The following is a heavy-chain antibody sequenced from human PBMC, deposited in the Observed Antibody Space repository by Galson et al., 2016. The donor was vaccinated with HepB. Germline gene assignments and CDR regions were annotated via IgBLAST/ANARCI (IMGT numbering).Heavy chain of an antibody. D-gene: IGHD5-18*01. CDR3: VKTFGYGYGIHFFDC. CDR2: INDKGGTT. CDR1: GFTFSSYT. J-gene: IGHJ4*02. V-gene: IGHV3-64D*09. Sequence: SLRLSCAASGFTFSSYTLHWVRQAPGKGLEYVSAINDKGGTTYYADSVKGRFTISRDNSKNTLYLQMSSLRAEDTAVYYCVKTFGYGYGIHFFDCWGQGTLVTVSS.